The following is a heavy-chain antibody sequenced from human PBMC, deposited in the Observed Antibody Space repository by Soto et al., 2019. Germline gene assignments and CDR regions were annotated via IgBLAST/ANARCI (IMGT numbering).Heavy chain of an antibody. Sequence: PGGSLRLSCAAPGFTVSSNYMSWVRQAPGRGLEWVSVIYSGGSTYYADSVKGRFTISRDNSKNTLYLQMNGLRAEDTAVYYCARQSYDFWSPYWFDPWGQGTLVTVSS. D-gene: IGHD3-3*01. CDR3: ARQSYDFWSPYWFDP. CDR2: IYSGGST. CDR1: GFTVSSNY. V-gene: IGHV3-66*04. J-gene: IGHJ5*02.